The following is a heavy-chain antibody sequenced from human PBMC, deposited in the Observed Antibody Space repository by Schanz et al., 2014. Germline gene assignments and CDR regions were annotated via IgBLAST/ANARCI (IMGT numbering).Heavy chain of an antibody. CDR1: GFTFSTST. Sequence: EVQLVESGGGLVQPGGSLRLSCAASGFTFSTSTMHWVRQAPGKGLEWLGRIKSKTDGETTDYAAPVKGRFSISREDSQSTLYLQMNSLKIEDTAVYYCATASSPVREAGAGSSFHLWGQGTLVTVSP. CDR3: ATASSPVREAGAGSSFHL. J-gene: IGHJ5*02. V-gene: IGHV3-15*01. D-gene: IGHD6-13*01. CDR2: IKSKTDGETT.